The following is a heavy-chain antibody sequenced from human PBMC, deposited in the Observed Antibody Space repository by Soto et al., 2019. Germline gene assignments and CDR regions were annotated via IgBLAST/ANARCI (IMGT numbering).Heavy chain of an antibody. CDR2: ISYDGSDK. CDR1: GFTFSSYG. CDR3: AEGVVVPTTSFQH. J-gene: IGHJ1*01. D-gene: IGHD2-15*01. V-gene: IGHV3-30*18. Sequence: QVQLVESGGGVVQPGRSLRLSCAASGFTFSSYGMHWVRQAPGKGLEWVAVISYDGSDKYYADSVKGRFTISRDNXNNPLYLQMDSLRAEDTAVYYCAEGVVVPTTSFQHWGQGTLVTVSS.